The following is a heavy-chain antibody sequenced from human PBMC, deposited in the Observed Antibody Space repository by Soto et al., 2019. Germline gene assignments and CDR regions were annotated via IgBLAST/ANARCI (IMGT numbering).Heavy chain of an antibody. CDR3: ARHVSCYGSNGNLSYWYFDV. J-gene: IGHJ2*01. Sequence: QLQLYESGPGLVKPSETLSLTCTVAGGSVSSRSDYWGWIRQSPGKGLEWIGSPYYSGTTYIHPSHKSRVTMSVDKSKNQISLKLSSVAAADTAVDDCARHVSCYGSNGNLSYWYFDVWGRGSLFSVSS. CDR1: GGSVSSRSDY. D-gene: IGHD2-2*01. CDR2: PYYSGTT. V-gene: IGHV4-39*01.